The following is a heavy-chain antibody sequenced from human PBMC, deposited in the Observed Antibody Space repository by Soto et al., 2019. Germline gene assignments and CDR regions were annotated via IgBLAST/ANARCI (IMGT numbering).Heavy chain of an antibody. CDR2: IYHSGST. J-gene: IGHJ4*02. Sequence: QLQLQESGSGLVKPSQTLSLTCAVSGGSISSGGYSWSWIRQPPGKGLEWIGYIYHSGSTYYNPSRQSRVTISVARAQNQSSRKLSSVTAADTAVYYCAAGGGLPRYYWGQGTLVTVSS. V-gene: IGHV4-30-2*01. D-gene: IGHD5-12*01. CDR3: AAGGGLPRYY. CDR1: GGSISSGGYS.